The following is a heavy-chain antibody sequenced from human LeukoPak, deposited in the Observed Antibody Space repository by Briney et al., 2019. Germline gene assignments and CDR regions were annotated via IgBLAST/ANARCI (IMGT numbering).Heavy chain of an antibody. Sequence: GASVKVSCKASGYTFTSYYMHWVRQAPGQGLEWMGGIIPIFGTANYAQKFQGRVTITADESTSTAYMELSSLRSEDTAVYYCARWDYDSSGYLFDYWGQGTLVTVSS. CDR3: ARWDYDSSGYLFDY. CDR2: IIPIFGTA. V-gene: IGHV1-69*13. D-gene: IGHD3-22*01. J-gene: IGHJ4*02. CDR1: GYTFTSYY.